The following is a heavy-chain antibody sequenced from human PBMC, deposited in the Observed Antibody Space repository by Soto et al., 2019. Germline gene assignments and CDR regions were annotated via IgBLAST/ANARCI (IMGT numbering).Heavy chain of an antibody. J-gene: IGHJ6*03. CDR3: ARDPGPLKTTVPQTNYYYYYYMDV. Sequence: GGSLRLSCAASGFTFSSYWMHWVRQAPGKGLVWVSRINSDGSSTSYADSVKGRFTISRDNAKNTLYLQMNSLRAEDTAVYYCARDPGPLKTTVPQTNYYYYYYMDVWGKGTTVTVSS. D-gene: IGHD4-4*01. V-gene: IGHV3-74*01. CDR2: INSDGSST. CDR1: GFTFSSYW.